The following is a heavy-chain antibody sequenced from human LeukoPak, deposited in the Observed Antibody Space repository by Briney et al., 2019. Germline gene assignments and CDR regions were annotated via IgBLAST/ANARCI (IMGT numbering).Heavy chain of an antibody. CDR2: ISSSSSTI. J-gene: IGHJ4*02. D-gene: IGHD5-18*01. CDR3: ASGYGYSYGDSEFDY. Sequence: QSGGSLRLSCAASGFTFSSYNMNWVRQAPGKGLEWVSYISSSSSTIYYADSVKGRFTISRDNAKNSLYLQMNSLRAEDTAVYYCASGYGYSYGDSEFDYWGQGTLVTVSS. CDR1: GFTFSSYN. V-gene: IGHV3-48*01.